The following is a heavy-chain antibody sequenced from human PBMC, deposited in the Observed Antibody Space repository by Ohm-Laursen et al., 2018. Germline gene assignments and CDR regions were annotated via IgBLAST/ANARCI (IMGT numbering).Heavy chain of an antibody. D-gene: IGHD7-27*01. CDR1: GGYFSGYY. J-gene: IGHJ4*02. Sequence: SETLSLTWPVYGGYFSGYYWTWIRQTPGKGLEWIGEINHSGNRNFIPSLKSRVAMSVDTSKNQFSLKLTSVTAADTAVYYCARKKNWGMLDYWGQGTLVTVSS. V-gene: IGHV4-34*01. CDR2: INHSGNR. CDR3: ARKKNWGMLDY.